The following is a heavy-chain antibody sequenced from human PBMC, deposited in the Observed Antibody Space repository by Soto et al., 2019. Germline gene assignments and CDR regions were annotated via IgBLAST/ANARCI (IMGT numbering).Heavy chain of an antibody. V-gene: IGHV3-30*04. J-gene: IGHJ3*02. CDR2: ISYNGDKK. Sequence: PGGSLRLSCTATGFTFSNYAMHWVRQAPGKGLDWVALISYNGDKKYYTDSVKGRFTISRDNSRNTVYLQLRSLRPEDTAMFYYAREADPVGANDAFDIWGQGTMVTVSS. CDR1: GFTFSNYA. CDR3: AREADPVGANDAFDI. D-gene: IGHD1-26*01.